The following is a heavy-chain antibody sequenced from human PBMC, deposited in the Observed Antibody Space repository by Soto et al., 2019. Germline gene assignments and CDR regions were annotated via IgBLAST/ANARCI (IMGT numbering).Heavy chain of an antibody. J-gene: IGHJ6*02. V-gene: IGHV1-46*01. CDR2: INPSGGST. Sequence: ASVKVSCKASGYTFTSYGISWVRQAQGQGLEWMGIINPSGGSTSYAQKFQGRVTMTRDTSTSTVYMELSSLRSEDTAVYYCARDYLDIVVVPAASDYYGMDVWGQGTTVTVSS. D-gene: IGHD2-2*03. CDR1: GYTFTSYG. CDR3: ARDYLDIVVVPAASDYYGMDV.